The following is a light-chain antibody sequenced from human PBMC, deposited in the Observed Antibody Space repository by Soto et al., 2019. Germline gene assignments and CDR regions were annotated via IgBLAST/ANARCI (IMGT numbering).Light chain of an antibody. V-gene: IGLV1-40*01. J-gene: IGLJ3*02. CDR2: GNS. CDR3: QSYDSSLSASV. Sequence: QLVLTQPPSLSGAPGQRVTISCTGSSSNIGAGYDVHWYQQLPGTAPKLLIYGNSNRPSGVPDRFSGSKSGTSASLAITGLQAEDDADYYCQSYDSSLSASVFGGGTKLTVL. CDR1: SSNIGAGYD.